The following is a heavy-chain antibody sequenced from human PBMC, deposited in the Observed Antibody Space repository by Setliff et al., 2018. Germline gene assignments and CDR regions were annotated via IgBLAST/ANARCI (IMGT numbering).Heavy chain of an antibody. CDR2: INPNRGGT. J-gene: IGHJ5*02. V-gene: IGHV1-2*06. Sequence: ASVKVSCKASGYTFTGYYMHWVRQAPGQGLEWMGRINPNRGGTNYAQKFQGRVTMTRDTSISTAYMELSRLKSDDTAVYYCARDPFRNYDTAPVWFDPWGQGTLVTVSS. CDR3: ARDPFRNYDTAPVWFDP. D-gene: IGHD3-22*01. CDR1: GYTFTGYY.